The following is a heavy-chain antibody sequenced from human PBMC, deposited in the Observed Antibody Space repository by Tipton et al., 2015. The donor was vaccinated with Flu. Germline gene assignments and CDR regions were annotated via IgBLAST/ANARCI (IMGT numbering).Heavy chain of an antibody. D-gene: IGHD6-6*01. Sequence: QLVQSGAEVKKPGASVKVSCKTSGYTFTSYHIHWVRQAPGQGLEWMGIINPSGGSTSYAEKFQGRLTVTRDTSTSTVYMEMSSLTAADTAVYYCARDNSIAAIGSWWFHPWGQGTLVTVSS. J-gene: IGHJ5*02. CDR2: INPSGGST. CDR1: GYTFTSYH. V-gene: IGHV1-46*01. CDR3: ARDNSIAAIGSWWFHP.